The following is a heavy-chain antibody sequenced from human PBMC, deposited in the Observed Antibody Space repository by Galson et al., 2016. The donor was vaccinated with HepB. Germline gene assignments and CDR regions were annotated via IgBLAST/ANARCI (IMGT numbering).Heavy chain of an antibody. Sequence: SLRLSCAASGFAFDDYGMTWVRQAPGKGLEWVSAINWSGGSTYYGDSVKGRFSISRDNAKNSLYPQMNSLRAGDTALYYCARGDNGYVDKWGQGTLVTVSS. D-gene: IGHD2-8*01. V-gene: IGHV3-20*04. CDR2: INWSGGST. CDR1: GFAFDDYG. J-gene: IGHJ4*02. CDR3: ARGDNGYVDK.